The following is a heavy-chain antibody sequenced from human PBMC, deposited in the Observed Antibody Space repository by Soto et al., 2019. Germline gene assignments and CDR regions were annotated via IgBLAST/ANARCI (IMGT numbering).Heavy chain of an antibody. CDR2: INSYNGNT. CDR3: ARPPLGAAAGTWWYFDL. V-gene: IGHV1-18*01. CDR1: GYTFTSYG. Sequence: ATVKPSCKASGYTFTSYGISWVRQAPGQGLEWMGWINSYNGNTNYAQKLQGRVTMTTDTSTSTAYMELRSLRSDDTAVYYCARPPLGAAAGTWWYFDLWGRGTLVTVSS. J-gene: IGHJ2*01. D-gene: IGHD6-13*01.